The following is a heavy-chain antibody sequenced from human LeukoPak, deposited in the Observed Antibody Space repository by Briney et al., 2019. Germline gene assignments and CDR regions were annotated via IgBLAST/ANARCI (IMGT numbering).Heavy chain of an antibody. D-gene: IGHD3-3*01. J-gene: IGHJ4*02. Sequence: PGGSLRLSCAASGFTFRNYAMSWVRQAPGKGLEWVSGISGSGGSTYHADSVKGRFTISRDNSKNTLYLQMNSLRAEDTAIYYCAKDRLNDFWSVPDLWGQGTLVTVSS. CDR2: ISGSGGST. V-gene: IGHV3-23*01. CDR3: AKDRLNDFWSVPDL. CDR1: GFTFRNYA.